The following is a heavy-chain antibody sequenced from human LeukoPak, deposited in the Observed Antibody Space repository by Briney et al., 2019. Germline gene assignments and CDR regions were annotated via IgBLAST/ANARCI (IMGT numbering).Heavy chain of an antibody. V-gene: IGHV4-4*07. CDR1: GGSISSYY. J-gene: IGHJ4*02. Sequence: SETLSLTCTVSGGSISSYYWSWIRQPAGKGLEWIGRIYTSGSTNYNPSLKSRVTMSVDTSKNQFSLKLSSVTAADTAVYYCARVPPHIVVVVAATRGDYFDYWGQGTLVTVSS. CDR3: ARVPPHIVVVVAATRGDYFDY. CDR2: IYTSGST. D-gene: IGHD2-15*01.